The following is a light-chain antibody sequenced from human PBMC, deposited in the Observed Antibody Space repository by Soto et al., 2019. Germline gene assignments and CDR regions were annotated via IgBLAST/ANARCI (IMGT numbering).Light chain of an antibody. CDR3: GTWDNSLNVVV. V-gene: IGLV1-51*01. Sequence: QSVLTQPPSMSAAPGQTITISCSGGTSNIESNFVSWYQHLPGTAPKLLIYDNHKRPSGIPDRFSGSKSGTSATLGITGLQTGDEADYYCGTWDNSLNVVVFGGGPKLTVL. CDR2: DNH. J-gene: IGLJ2*01. CDR1: TSNIESNF.